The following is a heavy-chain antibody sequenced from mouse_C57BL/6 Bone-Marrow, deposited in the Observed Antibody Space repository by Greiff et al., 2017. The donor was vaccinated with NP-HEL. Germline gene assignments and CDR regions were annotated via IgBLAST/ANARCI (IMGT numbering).Heavy chain of an antibody. Sequence: VQLQQSGPELVKPGASVKISCKASGYSFTGYYMHWVKQSSEKSLEWIGEINPSTGGTSYNQKFKGKATLTVDKSSSTAYMQLKSLTSEYSAVYYCDFSSFAYWGQGPLVTVSA. CDR2: INPSTGGT. CDR3: DFSSFAY. CDR1: GYSFTGYY. V-gene: IGHV1-43*01. J-gene: IGHJ3*01.